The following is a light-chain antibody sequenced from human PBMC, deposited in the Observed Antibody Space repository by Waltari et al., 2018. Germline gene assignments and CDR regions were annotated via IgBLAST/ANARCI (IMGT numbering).Light chain of an antibody. J-gene: IGKJ3*01. CDR3: QQYYSSPFT. V-gene: IGKV4-1*01. CDR2: WAS. Sequence: DIVMTQSPVSLAVSLGERATINCKSSQSVLFSSNNRNYLAWYQQKPGQSPKLVLYWASTRESGVPDRFSGIGSATDFTLTISSLQAEDVAVYYCQQYYSSPFTFGPGTKLEIK. CDR1: QSVLFSSNNRNY.